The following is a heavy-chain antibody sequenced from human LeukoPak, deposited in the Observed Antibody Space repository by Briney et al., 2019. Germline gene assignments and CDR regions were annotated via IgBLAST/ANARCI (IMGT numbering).Heavy chain of an antibody. CDR3: ARHEAVVVPAAILAGGLDY. J-gene: IGHJ4*02. Sequence: SETLSLTCTVSGGSTSSSSYYWGWIRQPPGKGLEWIGSIYYSGSTYYNPSLKSRVTISVDTSKNQFSLKLSSVTAADTAVYYCARHEAVVVPAAILAGGLDYWGQGTLVTVSS. V-gene: IGHV4-39*01. CDR2: IYYSGST. CDR1: GGSTSSSSYY. D-gene: IGHD2-2*02.